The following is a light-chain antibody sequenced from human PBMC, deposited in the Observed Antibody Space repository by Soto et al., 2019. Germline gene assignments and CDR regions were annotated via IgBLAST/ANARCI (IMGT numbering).Light chain of an antibody. J-gene: IGKJ1*01. CDR1: QIVLSSSNNRNY. V-gene: IGKV4-1*01. CDR3: QQYYSTCWT. Sequence: DIVMTQSPDSLAVSLGERATINCKSSQIVLSSSNNRNYLAWFQLKPGQPPKLLIYWASTRESGVPDRFSGSGSGTDFTLTISNLQAEDVAVYYCQQYYSTCWTFGQGTKVDIK. CDR2: WAS.